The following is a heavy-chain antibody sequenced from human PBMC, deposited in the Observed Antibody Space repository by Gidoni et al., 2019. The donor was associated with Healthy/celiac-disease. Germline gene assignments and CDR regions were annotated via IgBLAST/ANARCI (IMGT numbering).Heavy chain of an antibody. J-gene: IGHJ4*02. CDR1: GFTFSSYA. V-gene: IGHV3-23*01. Sequence: EVQLLESGGGLVQPGGSLRLSCAASGFTFSSYAMSWVRQAPGKGLGWVSAISGSGGSTYYADSVKGRFTISRDNSKNTLYLQMNSLRAEDTAVYYCATDSKLLWFGESRGEDYWGQGTLVTVSS. CDR2: ISGSGGST. CDR3: ATDSKLLWFGESRGEDY. D-gene: IGHD3-10*01.